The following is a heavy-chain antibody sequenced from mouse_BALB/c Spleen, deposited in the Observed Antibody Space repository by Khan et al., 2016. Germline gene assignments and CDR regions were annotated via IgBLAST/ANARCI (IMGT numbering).Heavy chain of an antibody. D-gene: IGHD1-1*01. Sequence: VELVESGPGLVAPSQSLSITCTVSGFSLTSYDISWIRQPPGKGLEWLGGIWTGGGTNYNSAFMSRMIISKDNSKSQVFLKMNSLQTDDTAIYYGVREGYGTTYGAIDYWGQGTSVTVSS. V-gene: IGHV2-9-2*01. CDR3: VREGYGTTYGAIDY. J-gene: IGHJ4*01. CDR2: IWTGGGT. CDR1: GFSLTSYD.